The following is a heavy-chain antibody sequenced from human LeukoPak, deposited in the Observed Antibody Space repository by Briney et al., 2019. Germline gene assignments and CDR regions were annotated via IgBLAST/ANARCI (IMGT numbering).Heavy chain of an antibody. J-gene: IGHJ1*01. V-gene: IGHV3-23*01. CDR2: ISGSGGST. D-gene: IGHD3-22*01. CDR3: AKDNGHYYDSSGYYYAEYFQH. Sequence: GGSLRLSCAASGFTFSSYTMNWVRQAPGKGLEWVSAISGSGGSTYYADSVKGRFTISRDNSKNTLYLQMNSLRAEDTAVYYCAKDNGHYYDSSGYYYAEYFQHWGQGTLVTVSS. CDR1: GFTFSSYT.